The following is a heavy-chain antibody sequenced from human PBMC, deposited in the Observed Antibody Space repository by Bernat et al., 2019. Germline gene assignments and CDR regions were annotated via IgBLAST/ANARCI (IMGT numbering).Heavy chain of an antibody. J-gene: IGHJ5*02. CDR2: LSASGVST. D-gene: IGHD3-22*01. Sequence: EVQLLESGGGLVQPGGSLRLSCAASGFTFSNYAMSWVRQAPGKGLEWVSSLSASGVSTYYADSVKGRFTISRDNSKNTLYLQMNSLRAEDTAVYYCAKDLGYPSSGYFPGWFDPWGQGTLVTVSS. CDR3: AKDLGYPSSGYFPGWFDP. V-gene: IGHV3-23*01. CDR1: GFTFSNYA.